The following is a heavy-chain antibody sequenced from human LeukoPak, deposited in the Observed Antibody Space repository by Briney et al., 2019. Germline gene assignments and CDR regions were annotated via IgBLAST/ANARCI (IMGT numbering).Heavy chain of an antibody. J-gene: IGHJ4*02. CDR2: IYSGGST. Sequence: PGGSLRLSCAASGFTVSSNYMSWVRQAPGRGLEWVSVIYSGGSTYYADSVKGRFTISRDNSKNTLYLQMNSLRAEDTAVYYCARGPLAGTFDYWGQGTLVTVSS. D-gene: IGHD6-13*01. CDR1: GFTVSSNY. CDR3: ARGPLAGTFDY. V-gene: IGHV3-53*01.